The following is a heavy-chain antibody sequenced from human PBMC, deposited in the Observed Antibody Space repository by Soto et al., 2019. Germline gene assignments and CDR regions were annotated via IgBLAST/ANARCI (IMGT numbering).Heavy chain of an antibody. CDR2: INHSGST. D-gene: IGHD6-13*01. J-gene: IGHJ5*02. CDR1: GGSFSGYY. V-gene: IGHV4-34*01. CDR3: AGGLAAAGTSNWFDP. Sequence: PSETLSLTCAVYGGSFSGYYWSWIRQPPGKGLEWIGEINHSGSTNYNPSLKSRVTISVDTSKNQFSLKLSSVTAADTAVYYCAGGLAAAGTSNWFDPWGQGTLVTVSS.